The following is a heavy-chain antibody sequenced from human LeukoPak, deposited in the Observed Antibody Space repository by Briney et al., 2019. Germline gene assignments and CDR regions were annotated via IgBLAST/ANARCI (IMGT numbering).Heavy chain of an antibody. CDR1: GFTFNNYA. Sequence: GGSLRLSCAASGFTFNNYAMSWVRQAPGKGLEWVSTIGFCDDSAYYADSVKGRFTISRDNSKNTLYLQMNYLRAEDTAVYYCAKDPTSVGGRHDWLLDSWGQGTLVTVSS. CDR3: AKDPTSVGGRHDWLLDS. D-gene: IGHD3-9*01. J-gene: IGHJ5*02. CDR2: IGFCDDSA. V-gene: IGHV3-23*01.